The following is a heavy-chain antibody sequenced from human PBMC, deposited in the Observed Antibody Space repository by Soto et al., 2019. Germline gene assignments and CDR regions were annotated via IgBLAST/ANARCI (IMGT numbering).Heavy chain of an antibody. CDR2: IIPIFGTA. V-gene: IGHV1-69*13. CDR3: ARHQRHTLWVGELLYAKYGMDV. Sequence: GASVKVSCKASGGTFSSYAISWVRQAPGQGLEWMGGIIPIFGTANYAQKFQGRVTITADESTSTAYMELSRLRSEDTAVYYCARHQRHTLWVGELLYAKYGMDVWGQGTTVTVSS. J-gene: IGHJ6*02. D-gene: IGHD3-10*01. CDR1: GGTFSSYA.